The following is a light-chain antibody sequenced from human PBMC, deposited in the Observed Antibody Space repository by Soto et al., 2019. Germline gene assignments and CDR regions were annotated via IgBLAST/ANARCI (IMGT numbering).Light chain of an antibody. CDR1: SIDSGRYDY. CDR2: RVI. CDR3: GSYTSATTWV. J-gene: IGLJ3*02. Sequence: QSVLTQPASVSGSPGQSITISCTGTSIDSGRYDYVSWYQQFPGKAPKLMIYRVINRPSGVSDRFSGSKSGNSASLSISGLQPEDEASYFCGSYTSATTWVFGGGTKVTVL. V-gene: IGLV2-14*03.